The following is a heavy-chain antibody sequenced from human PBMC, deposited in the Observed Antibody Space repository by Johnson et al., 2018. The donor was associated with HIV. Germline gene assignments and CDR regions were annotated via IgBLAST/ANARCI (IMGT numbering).Heavy chain of an antibody. D-gene: IGHD1-14*01. CDR3: ARNHLHDAFDI. CDR2: ISSSGSTL. V-gene: IGHV3-48*03. J-gene: IGHJ3*02. CDR1: GFTFSSYE. Sequence: VQLVESGGGLVQPGGSLRLSCAASGFTFSSYEMNWVRQAPGKGLEWVSYISSSGSTLYYADSVKGRVTISRDNAKNSLYLQMNSLRAEDTAVYYCARNHLHDAFDIWGQGTMVTVSS.